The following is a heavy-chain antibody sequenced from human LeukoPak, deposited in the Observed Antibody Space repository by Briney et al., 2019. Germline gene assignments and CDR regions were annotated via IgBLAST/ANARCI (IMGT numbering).Heavy chain of an antibody. CDR2: IYHSGST. J-gene: IGHJ2*01. D-gene: IGHD2-2*03. CDR1: GGSISSGGYY. V-gene: IGHV4-30-2*01. CDR3: ARASNLDSYWYFDL. Sequence: SETLSLTCTVSGGSISSGGYYWSWIRQPPGKGLEWIGYIYHSGSTYYNPSLKSRVTISVDRSKNQFSLKLSSVTAADTAVYYCARASNLDSYWYFDLWGRGTLATVSS.